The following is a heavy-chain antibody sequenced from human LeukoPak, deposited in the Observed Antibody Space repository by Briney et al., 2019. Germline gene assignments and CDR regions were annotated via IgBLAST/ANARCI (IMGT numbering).Heavy chain of an antibody. CDR1: GFDFHDYM. CDR2: ISWNGDTI. Sequence: PGGSLSLSCAASGFDFHDYMMHWVRQPPGKGLEWVSEISWNGDTIGYADSVKGRFIISRDNARRSLYLQMNSLRPEDTAFYYCSSTFGSGSYLHSWGQGTLVTVSS. D-gene: IGHD3-10*01. V-gene: IGHV3-9*01. CDR3: SSTFGSGSYLHS. J-gene: IGHJ5*02.